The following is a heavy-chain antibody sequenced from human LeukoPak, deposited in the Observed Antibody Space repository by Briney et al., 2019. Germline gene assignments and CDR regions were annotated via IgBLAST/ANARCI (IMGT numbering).Heavy chain of an antibody. CDR3: AREVVVAATDWFDP. Sequence: GGSLRLSCAASGFTFSSYSMNWVRQAPGKGLEWVSYISGSSSTIYYADSVKGRFTISRDNAKNSLYLQMNSLRDEDTAVYYCAREVVVAATDWFDPWGQGTLVTVSS. CDR1: GFTFSSYS. CDR2: ISGSSSTI. V-gene: IGHV3-48*02. J-gene: IGHJ5*02. D-gene: IGHD2-15*01.